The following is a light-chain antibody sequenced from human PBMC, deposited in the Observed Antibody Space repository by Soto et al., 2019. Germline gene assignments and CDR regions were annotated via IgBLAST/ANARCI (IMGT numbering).Light chain of an antibody. Sequence: DIVMTQSPLSLPVTPGEPASISCRSSQNLLNRNGYNYLNWYLQKPGRSPQLLIYLGSNRASGVPDRVSGSGSGTAFTLTISRMEAEDVGVYYCMQALQTPLTFGGGTKVEIK. CDR3: MQALQTPLT. CDR2: LGS. CDR1: QNLLNRNGYNY. J-gene: IGKJ4*01. V-gene: IGKV2-28*01.